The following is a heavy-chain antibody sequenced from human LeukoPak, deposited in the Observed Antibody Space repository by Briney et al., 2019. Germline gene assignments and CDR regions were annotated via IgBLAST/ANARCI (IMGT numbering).Heavy chain of an antibody. Sequence: PSETLSLTCTVSGDSINNYYWSWLRQPPGKGLEWIGYIYYSGSTNYNPSLKNRVTISVDTSKNQFSLKLNSVTAADTAVYYCARYRNEALFAFDIRGQGTMVTVSS. CDR3: ARYRNEALFAFDI. D-gene: IGHD1-14*01. J-gene: IGHJ3*02. V-gene: IGHV4-59*01. CDR1: GDSINNYY. CDR2: IYYSGST.